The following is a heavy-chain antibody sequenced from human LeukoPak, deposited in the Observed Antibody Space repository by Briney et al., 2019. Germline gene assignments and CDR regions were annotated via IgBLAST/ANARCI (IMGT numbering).Heavy chain of an antibody. D-gene: IGHD1-26*01. V-gene: IGHV3-74*01. CDR3: ARVNGGSFDLAYYGMDV. CDR1: GFTFSSYW. CDR2: INSDGSST. Sequence: PGGSLRLSCAASGFTFSSYWMHWVRQAPGKGLVWVSRINSDGSSTSYADSVKGRFTISRDNAKNTLYLQMNSLRAEDTAAYYCARVNGGSFDLAYYGMDVWGQGTTVTVSS. J-gene: IGHJ6*02.